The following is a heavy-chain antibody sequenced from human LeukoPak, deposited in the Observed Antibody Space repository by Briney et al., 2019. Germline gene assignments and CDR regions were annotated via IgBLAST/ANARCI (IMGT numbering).Heavy chain of an antibody. J-gene: IGHJ4*02. CDR2: IHQDGSEK. CDR1: GFTFSNYW. CDR3: AEWEGNGYYFDH. D-gene: IGHD3-22*01. V-gene: IGHV3-7*01. Sequence: GGSLRLSCAASGFTFSNYWMSWVRQAPGKGLEWVANIHQDGSEKHYVDSVKGRFTISRDNAKNSLYLQMNSLRAEDTAVYYCAEWEGNGYYFDHGGQGTLVTVSS.